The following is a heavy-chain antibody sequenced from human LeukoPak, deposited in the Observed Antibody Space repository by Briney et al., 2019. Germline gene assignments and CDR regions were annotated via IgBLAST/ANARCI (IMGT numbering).Heavy chain of an antibody. CDR3: ARDRRGVIAVAGTWGYFDY. V-gene: IGHV1-46*01. CDR2: INPSGGST. CDR1: GYTFTSYY. D-gene: IGHD6-19*01. Sequence: ASVKVSCKASGYTFTSYYMHWVRQAPGQGLEWMGIINPSGGSTSYAQKFQGRVTMTRNTSTSKVYMELSSLRSEDTAVYYCARDRRGVIAVAGTWGYFDYWGQGTLVTVSS. J-gene: IGHJ4*02.